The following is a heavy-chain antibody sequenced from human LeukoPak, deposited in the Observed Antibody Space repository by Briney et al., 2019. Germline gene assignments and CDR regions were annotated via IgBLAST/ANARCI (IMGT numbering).Heavy chain of an antibody. J-gene: IGHJ5*01. CDR1: GFTFSNYA. CDR2: VSVSAGST. Sequence: GESLRLSCAVSGFTFSNYAMTWVRQAPGKGLDWVSAVSVSAGSTYHADSVKGRFTISRDNFKNTLYLQMNSLTAEDTAIYYCAKDLLRFDSWGQGTLVTVCS. CDR3: AKDLLRFDS. V-gene: IGHV3-23*01.